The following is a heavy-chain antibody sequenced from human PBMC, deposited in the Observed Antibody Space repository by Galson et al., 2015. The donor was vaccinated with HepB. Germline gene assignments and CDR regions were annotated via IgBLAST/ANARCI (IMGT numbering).Heavy chain of an antibody. CDR1: GYTFTTFG. Sequence: SVKVSCKASGYTFTTFGISWVRQAPGQGLEWMGWVSGYNGHTNYAQKLQGRVSMTTDTSTSTAYMELRSLRSDDTAVYYCARVAGHSYGFDCWGQGTLVTVSS. CDR3: ARVAGHSYGFDC. V-gene: IGHV1-18*01. CDR2: VSGYNGHT. D-gene: IGHD5-18*01. J-gene: IGHJ4*02.